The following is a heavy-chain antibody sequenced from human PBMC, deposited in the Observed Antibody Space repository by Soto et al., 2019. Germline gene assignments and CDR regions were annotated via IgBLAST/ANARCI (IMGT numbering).Heavy chain of an antibody. CDR1: GGTFSTST. D-gene: IGHD3-22*01. CDR3: ARDGTLYDSSGYYYLY. V-gene: IGHV1-69*13. CDR2: ITPIFGTA. J-gene: IGHJ4*02. Sequence: ASVKVSCKASGGTFSTSTISWVRQAPGQGLEWMGGITPIFGTASFAQKFQGRVTITADESTSTAYMELSSLRSEDTAVYYCARDGTLYDSSGYYYLYWGQGTLVTVSS.